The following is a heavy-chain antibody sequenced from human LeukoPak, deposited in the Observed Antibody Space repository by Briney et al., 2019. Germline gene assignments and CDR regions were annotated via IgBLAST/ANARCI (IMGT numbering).Heavy chain of an antibody. V-gene: IGHV4-34*01. CDR1: GGSLSGYY. J-gene: IGHJ6*03. CDR3: AKIHCSGTSCSYSYYYMDV. CDR2: VSHSGST. Sequence: SPSETLSLTCAVYGGSLSGYYWSWVRQPPGKGLEWIGEVSHSGSTNYNPSLKSRVTISIDMSQNQFSLKLNSVTAADTAVYYCAKIHCSGTSCSYSYYYMDVWGKGTTVTVPS. D-gene: IGHD2-2*01.